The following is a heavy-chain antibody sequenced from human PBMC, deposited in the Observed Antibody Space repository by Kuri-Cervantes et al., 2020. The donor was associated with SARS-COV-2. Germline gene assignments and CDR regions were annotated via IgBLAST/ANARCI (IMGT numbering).Heavy chain of an antibody. V-gene: IGHV1-69*13. CDR3: ARDRVVPGDYYYYGMDV. CDR2: IIPIFGTA. D-gene: IGHD2-15*01. J-gene: IGHJ6*01. CDR1: GGTFSSYA. Sequence: SVKVSCKASGGTFSSYAISWVRQAPGQGLEWMGGIIPIFGTANYAQKFQGRVTITADESTSTAYMELSSLRSEDTAVYYCARDRVVPGDYYYYGMDVWGPRDHGHRLL.